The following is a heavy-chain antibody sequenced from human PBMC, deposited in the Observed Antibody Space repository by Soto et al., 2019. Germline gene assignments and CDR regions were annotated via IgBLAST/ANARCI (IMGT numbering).Heavy chain of an antibody. J-gene: IGHJ6*03. V-gene: IGHV3-48*01. Sequence: PGGSLRLSCTASGFTFSDYSMNWVRHAPGKGLEWVPYISSSSGTIHYADSVKGRFTISRDNAKSSLFLHMNSLRAEDTAVYSCERELKQGSTTRLGMDVWGKGTTVNAP. CDR2: ISSSSGTI. CDR1: GFTFSDYS. CDR3: ERELKQGSTTRLGMDV. D-gene: IGHD2-2*01.